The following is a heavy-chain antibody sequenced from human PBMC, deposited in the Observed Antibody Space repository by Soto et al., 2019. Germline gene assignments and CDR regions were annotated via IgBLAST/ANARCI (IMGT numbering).Heavy chain of an antibody. Sequence: QDQLVQSGAEVKKPGVSVKVPCKVSGYTLNEVAMHWVRQAPGKGLEWLGGFDPDEAETIYAQHFQGRVTMTEDTSTDTVYMELSSLRSEDPALYFCTTYHGDYNFDHWGQGTLVTVSS. D-gene: IGHD4-17*01. CDR2: FDPDEAET. J-gene: IGHJ5*02. CDR3: TTYHGDYNFDH. V-gene: IGHV1-24*01. CDR1: GYTLNEVA.